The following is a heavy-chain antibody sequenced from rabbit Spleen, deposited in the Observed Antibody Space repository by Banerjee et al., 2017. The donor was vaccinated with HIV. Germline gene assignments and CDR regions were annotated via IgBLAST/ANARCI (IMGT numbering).Heavy chain of an antibody. V-gene: IGHV1S40*01. CDR2: INVATGKP. CDR3: ARDLVGVIGWNFYL. D-gene: IGHD1-1*01. J-gene: IGHJ4*01. Sequence: QSLEESGGDLVKPEGSLTLTCTASGFSFSSTCWMSWVRQAPGKGLEWIACINVATGKPVYATWAKGRFTISRTSSTTVTLRMTSLTAADTATYFCARDLVGVIGWNFYLWGQGTLVTVS. CDR1: GFSFSSTCW.